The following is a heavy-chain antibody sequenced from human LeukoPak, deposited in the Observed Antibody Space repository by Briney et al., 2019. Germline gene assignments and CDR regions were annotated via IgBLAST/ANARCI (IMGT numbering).Heavy chain of an antibody. CDR2: INHSGST. J-gene: IGHJ4*02. D-gene: IGHD2-15*01. CDR3: AGTYVVLVAATKYYFDY. Sequence: PSETLSLTCAVYGGPFSGYYWSWIRQPPGKGLEWTGEINHSGSTNYNPSLKSRVTISVDTSKNQFSLKLSSVTAADTAVYYCAGTYVVLVAATKYYFDYWGQGTLVTVSS. CDR1: GGPFSGYY. V-gene: IGHV4-34*01.